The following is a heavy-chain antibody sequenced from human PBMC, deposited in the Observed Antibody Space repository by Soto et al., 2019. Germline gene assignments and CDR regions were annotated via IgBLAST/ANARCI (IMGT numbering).Heavy chain of an antibody. J-gene: IGHJ6*02. Sequence: LRLSCAASGFTFSSYGMHWVRQAPGKGLEWVAVISYDGSNKYYADSVKGRFTISRDNSKNTLYLQMNSLRAEDTAVYYCAKVRGYSGYDHYHYYYGMDVWGQGTTVTVSS. CDR3: AKVRGYSGYDHYHYYYGMDV. V-gene: IGHV3-30*18. D-gene: IGHD5-12*01. CDR1: GFTFSSYG. CDR2: ISYDGSNK.